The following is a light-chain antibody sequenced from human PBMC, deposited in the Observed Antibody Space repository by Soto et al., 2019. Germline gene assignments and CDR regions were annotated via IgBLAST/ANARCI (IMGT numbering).Light chain of an antibody. CDR3: QHRSNWPPVFT. J-gene: IGKJ3*01. CDR1: QTFGRTY. CDR2: DAS. Sequence: ESVLTQSQGTLSLSPGERVTLSCRASQTFGRTYLAWYQQKPGQSPRLLIYDASSRATGIPDRFSGSGSGTDFTLTISRLEPEDFAVYYCQHRSNWPPVFTFGPGTKVEIK. V-gene: IGKV3D-20*02.